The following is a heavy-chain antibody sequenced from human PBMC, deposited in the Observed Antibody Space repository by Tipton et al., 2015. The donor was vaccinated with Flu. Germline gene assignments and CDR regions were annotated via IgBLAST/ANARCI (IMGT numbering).Heavy chain of an antibody. D-gene: IGHD3-3*01. Sequence: TLSLTCTVSGGSISSYYWSWIRQPPGKGLEWIGYIYYSGSTNYNPSLKSRVTISVDTSKNQFSLKLSSVTAADTAVYYCARGGGLRFLEWLEERTYYFDYWGQGTLVTVSS. J-gene: IGHJ4*02. CDR1: GGSISSYY. CDR3: ARGGGLRFLEWLEERTYYFDY. CDR2: IYYSGST. V-gene: IGHV4-59*01.